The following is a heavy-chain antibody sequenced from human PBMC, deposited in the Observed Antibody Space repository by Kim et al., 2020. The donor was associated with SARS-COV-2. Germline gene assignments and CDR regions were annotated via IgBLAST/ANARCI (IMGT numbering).Heavy chain of an antibody. CDR1: GFTFSNYD. D-gene: IGHD6-19*01. J-gene: IGHJ5*01. V-gene: IGHV3-23*01. Sequence: GGSLRLSCTASGFTFSNYDMSWVRQAPGKGLEWVASISGSAGSTYYADFVKGRFTISSDNSKNTLYVQMNTLRAEDTAKYYCAEDVMYSSGWFDSWGQGT. CDR3: AEDVMYSSGWFDS. CDR2: ISGSAGST.